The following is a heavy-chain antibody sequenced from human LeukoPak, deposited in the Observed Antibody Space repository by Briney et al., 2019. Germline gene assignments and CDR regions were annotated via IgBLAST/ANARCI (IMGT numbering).Heavy chain of an antibody. Sequence: GGSLRLSCAASGFTFSNAWMSWVRQAPGKGLEWVGRIKSKTDGGTTDYAAPVKGRFTISRDDSKNTLYLQMNSLKTEDTAVYYCTTGQPGSYFPFGIWGQGTMVTVSS. CDR3: TTGQPGSYFPFGI. D-gene: IGHD1-26*01. V-gene: IGHV3-15*01. J-gene: IGHJ3*02. CDR2: IKSKTDGGTT. CDR1: GFTFSNAW.